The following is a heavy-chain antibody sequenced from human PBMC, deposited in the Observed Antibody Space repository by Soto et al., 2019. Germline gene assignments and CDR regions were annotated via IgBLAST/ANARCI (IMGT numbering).Heavy chain of an antibody. CDR2: ISAYNGNT. Sequence: ASVKVSCKASGYTFTSYGISWVRQAPGQGLEWMGWISAYNGNTNYAQKLQGRVTMTTDTSTSTAYMELRSLRSDDTAVYYCARVRITFGGVIVIPDAFNIWGKGTMVTVSS. V-gene: IGHV1-18*04. CDR3: ARVRITFGGVIVIPDAFNI. D-gene: IGHD3-16*02. J-gene: IGHJ3*02. CDR1: GYTFTSYG.